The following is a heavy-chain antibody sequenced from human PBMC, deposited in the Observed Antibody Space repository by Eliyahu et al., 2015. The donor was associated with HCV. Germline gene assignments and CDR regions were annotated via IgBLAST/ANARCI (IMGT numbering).Heavy chain of an antibody. CDR3: ARDYTDLVVGWFDP. CDR1: GGSXRSGRHY. V-gene: IGHV4-61*02. Sequence: QVQLQESGPGLVKPSQTLSLSCTVSGGSXRSGRHYWNWIRQPAGKGLEWLGRISNRGTADYNPSLKSRVSISVDTSKNPFSLNLNSVTAADTAVYYCARDYTDLVVGWFDPWGQGTLVTVSS. CDR2: ISNRGTA. J-gene: IGHJ5*02. D-gene: IGHD2-15*01.